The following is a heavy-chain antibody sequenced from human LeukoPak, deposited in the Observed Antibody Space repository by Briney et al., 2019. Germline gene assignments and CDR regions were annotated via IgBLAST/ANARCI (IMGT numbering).Heavy chain of an antibody. CDR3: ARQSTHDIDY. J-gene: IGHJ4*02. D-gene: IGHD5/OR15-5a*01. CDR1: GGSINNYY. Sequence: SETLSLTCIVSGGSINNYYWSWMRQPPEKGLEWLGQIYYTGSTNYNPTLKSRVTISVDTSKNQFSLKLSSVTAADTAVYYCARQSTHDIDYWGQGTLVTVSS. V-gene: IGHV4-59*08. CDR2: IYYTGST.